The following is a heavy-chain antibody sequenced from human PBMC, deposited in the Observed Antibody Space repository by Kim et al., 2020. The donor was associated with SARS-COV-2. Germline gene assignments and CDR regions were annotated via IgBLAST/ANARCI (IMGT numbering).Heavy chain of an antibody. Sequence: SETLSLTCTVSGGSISSGGYYWSWIRQHPGKGLEWIGYIYYSGSTYYNPSLKSRVTISVDTSKNQFSLKLSSVTAADTAVYYCARVLPYYYGSGSPPPQPGRSNWFDPWGQGTLVTVSS. CDR2: IYYSGST. D-gene: IGHD3-10*01. CDR1: GGSISSGGYY. J-gene: IGHJ5*02. CDR3: ARVLPYYYGSGSPPPQPGRSNWFDP. V-gene: IGHV4-31*03.